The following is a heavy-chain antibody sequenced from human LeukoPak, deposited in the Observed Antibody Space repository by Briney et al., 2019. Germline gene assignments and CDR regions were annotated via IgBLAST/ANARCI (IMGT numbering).Heavy chain of an antibody. CDR1: GFTFSNYW. CDR2: IKQDETEK. CDR3: AREGNRRAFDI. Sequence: PGGSLRLSCAASGFTFSNYWMSWVRQAPGKGLEWVANIKQDETEKDYVDSVKGRFTISRDNAKNSLYLQMNSLRNEDTAVYYSAREGNRRAFDIWGQGTMVTASS. V-gene: IGHV3-7*01. J-gene: IGHJ3*02. D-gene: IGHD1-14*01.